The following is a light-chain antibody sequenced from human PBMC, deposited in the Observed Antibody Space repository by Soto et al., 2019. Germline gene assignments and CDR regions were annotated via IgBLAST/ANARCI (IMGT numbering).Light chain of an antibody. CDR3: TSYTSSSPWV. CDR2: EVS. CDR1: SSDVGGYNY. Sequence: QSALTQPASVSGSPGQSITISCNGTSSDVGGYNYVSWYQQHPGKAPKLMIYEVSNRPSGVSNRFSGSKSGNTASLAISGLQAEDEADYSCTSYTSSSPWVFGGGTKRTVL. V-gene: IGLV2-14*01. J-gene: IGLJ3*02.